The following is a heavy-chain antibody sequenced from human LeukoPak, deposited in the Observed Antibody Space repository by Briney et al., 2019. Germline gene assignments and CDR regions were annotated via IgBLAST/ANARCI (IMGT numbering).Heavy chain of an antibody. CDR2: IRYDGSNK. CDR1: GFIFSNYG. D-gene: IGHD2-2*01. J-gene: IGHJ3*02. CDR3: AKIGYCSSASCLGDTFEI. V-gene: IGHV3-30*02. Sequence: GGSLRLSCAASGFIFSNYGMHWVRQAPGKGLEWVAFIRYDGSNKYYVDSVKGRFIISRDNSKNTLYLQMNSLRPEDTAVHYCAKIGYCSSASCLGDTFEIWGQGTMVTVSS.